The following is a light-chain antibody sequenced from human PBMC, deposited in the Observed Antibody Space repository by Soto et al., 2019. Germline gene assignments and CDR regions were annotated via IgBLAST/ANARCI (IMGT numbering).Light chain of an antibody. CDR3: QQFNSYPIT. CDR1: QGITSA. J-gene: IGKJ5*01. Sequence: AIQLTQSPSSLSAFVGDRVTITCRASQGITSALAWYQQKPGKAPKLLISIASSLESGVPSRFSGSGSGTDFTLTISSLQPEDFATYFCQQFNSYPITFGQGTRL. V-gene: IGKV1-13*02. CDR2: IAS.